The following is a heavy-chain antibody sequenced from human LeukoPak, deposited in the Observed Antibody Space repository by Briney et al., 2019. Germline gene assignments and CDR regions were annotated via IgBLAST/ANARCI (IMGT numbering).Heavy chain of an antibody. CDR1: GFTFRSYW. D-gene: IGHD3-10*01. CDR2: INSDGSST. CDR3: ARVRGQLWFADGFDI. J-gene: IGHJ3*02. V-gene: IGHV3-74*01. Sequence: PGGSLRLSCAASGFTFRSYWMHWVRQAPRKGLVGVSHINSDGSSTIYADSVKGRFTISRDNAQNTLYLQMNSLRAEDTAVYYCARVRGQLWFADGFDIWGQGTMATVSS.